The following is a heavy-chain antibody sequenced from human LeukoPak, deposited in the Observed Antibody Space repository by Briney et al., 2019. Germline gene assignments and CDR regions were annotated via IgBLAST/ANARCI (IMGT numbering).Heavy chain of an antibody. CDR2: IGGGGITT. V-gene: IGHV3-23*01. CDR3: AKSRSTYSITSSFDY. CDR1: GGPIRPYY. J-gene: IGHJ4*02. Sequence: PSGTLSLTCTVSGGPIRPYYWSWVRQAPGKGLEWVSGIGGGGITTFYADSVKGRFAILRDNSKNTLYLQMDSLRAEDTAVYYCAKSRSTYSITSSFDYWGQGTLVTVSS. D-gene: IGHD6-13*01.